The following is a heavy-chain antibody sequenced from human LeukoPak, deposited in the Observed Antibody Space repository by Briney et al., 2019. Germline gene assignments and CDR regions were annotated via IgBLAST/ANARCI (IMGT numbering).Heavy chain of an antibody. J-gene: IGHJ4*02. CDR2: IYYSGST. CDR1: GGSISSSSYY. V-gene: IGHV4-39*01. CDR3: ARHFRIAARLAYFDY. Sequence: SETLSLTCTVSGGSISSSSYYWGWIRQPPGKGLEWIGSIYYSGSTYYNPSLKSRVTISVDTSKNQFSLKLSSVTAADTAVYYCARHFRIAARLAYFDYWGQGTLVTVSS. D-gene: IGHD6-6*01.